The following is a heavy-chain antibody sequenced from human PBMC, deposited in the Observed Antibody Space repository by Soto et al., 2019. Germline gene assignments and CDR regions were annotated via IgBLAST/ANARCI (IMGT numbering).Heavy chain of an antibody. Sequence: QPGGSLRLSCAASGFTFSGYWMHWVRQAPGKGLEWVSRITSDGSGTAYADSVKGRFSISRDNAKNTVYLQMDSLRVEDTAVYYCAREAWPLLQTGMDVWGQGTTVTVSS. D-gene: IGHD5-12*01. CDR1: GFTFSGYW. V-gene: IGHV3-74*03. J-gene: IGHJ6*02. CDR2: ITSDGSGT. CDR3: AREAWPLLQTGMDV.